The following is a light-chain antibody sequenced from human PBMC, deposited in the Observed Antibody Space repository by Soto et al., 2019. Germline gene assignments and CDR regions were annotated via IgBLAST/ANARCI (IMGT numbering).Light chain of an antibody. V-gene: IGKV1-9*01. CDR3: QHLNDYRYT. Sequence: DIQLTQSPSFLSASVGDRVTITCRASQAISSSLAWYQHNPGKAPKLLIYAASTLQNGVPSSFCGSGSGTEFILIISSLQREEFATYYCQHLNDYRYTFGQGTKVEIK. CDR2: AAS. J-gene: IGKJ2*01. CDR1: QAISSS.